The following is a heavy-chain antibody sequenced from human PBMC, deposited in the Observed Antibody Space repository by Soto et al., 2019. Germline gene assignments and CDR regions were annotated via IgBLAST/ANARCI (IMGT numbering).Heavy chain of an antibody. V-gene: IGHV1-46*01. D-gene: IGHD3-22*01. CDR3: ARGSITMIVVDPHPPFDY. CDR2: INPSGGST. Sequence: GASVKGSCKASGYTFTGDYMHWVRQAPGQGLEWMGIINPSGGSTSYAQKFQGRVTMTRDTSTSTVYMELSSLRSEDTAVYYCARGSITMIVVDPHPPFDYWGQGTLVTVSS. CDR1: GYTFTGDY. J-gene: IGHJ4*02.